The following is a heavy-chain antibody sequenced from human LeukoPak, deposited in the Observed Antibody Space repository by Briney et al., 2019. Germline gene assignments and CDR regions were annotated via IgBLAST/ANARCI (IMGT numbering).Heavy chain of an antibody. CDR3: TTAPFDLIKGTYDL. V-gene: IGHV3-23*01. J-gene: IGHJ3*01. CDR2: ILVATTNT. Sequence: PGGSLRLSCAASGFSLTNYALTWVRQAPGRGLEWVSSILVATTNTYYTDSVKGRFTISRDDTRNTFYMYINSLRPDDTSFYYCTTAPFDLIKGTYDLWGQGKKVSVSS. D-gene: IGHD2-8*01. CDR1: GFSLTNYA.